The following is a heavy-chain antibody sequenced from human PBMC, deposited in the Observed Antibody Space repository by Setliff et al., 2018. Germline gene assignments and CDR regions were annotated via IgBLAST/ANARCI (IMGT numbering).Heavy chain of an antibody. D-gene: IGHD6-19*01. CDR3: VREYSGGGLM. J-gene: IGHJ3*01. V-gene: IGHV1-18*01. CDR1: GYTFTSYG. Sequence: GASVKVSCKASGYTFTSYGFSWVQQAPGQGLEWMGWISAYNGNTNYGQKYQGRVTMTTDTSTNTVYMELRSLRSDDTAVYFCVREYSGGGLMWGQGTMVNRLL. CDR2: ISAYNGNT.